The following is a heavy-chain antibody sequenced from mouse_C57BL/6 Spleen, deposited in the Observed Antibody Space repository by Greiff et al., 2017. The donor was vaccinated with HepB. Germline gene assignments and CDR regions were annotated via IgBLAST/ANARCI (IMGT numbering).Heavy chain of an antibody. CDR1: GYTFTSYW. CDR2: IDPSDSYT. D-gene: IGHD4-1*02. V-gene: IGHV1-69*01. Sequence: QVQLQQPGAELVMPGASVKLSCKASGYTFTSYWMHWVKQRPGQGLEWIGEIDPSDSYTNYNQKFKGKSTLTVDKSSSTAYMQLSSLTSEDSAVYYCSRPTGNYAMEYWGKGTSVTVSS. J-gene: IGHJ4*01. CDR3: SRPTGNYAMEY.